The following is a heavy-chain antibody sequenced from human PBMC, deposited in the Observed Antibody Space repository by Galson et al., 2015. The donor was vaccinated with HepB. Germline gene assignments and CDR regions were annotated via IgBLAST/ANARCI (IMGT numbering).Heavy chain of an antibody. V-gene: IGHV3-48*01. Sequence: SLRLSCAASGFTFSSYSMNWVRQAPGKGLEWVSYISSSSSTIYYADSVKGRFTISRDNAKNSLYLQMNSLRAEDTAVYYCARDSLTTGYNWFDPWGQGTLVTVSS. CDR3: ARDSLTTGYNWFDP. J-gene: IGHJ5*02. CDR1: GFTFSSYS. CDR2: ISSSSSTI. D-gene: IGHD4-17*01.